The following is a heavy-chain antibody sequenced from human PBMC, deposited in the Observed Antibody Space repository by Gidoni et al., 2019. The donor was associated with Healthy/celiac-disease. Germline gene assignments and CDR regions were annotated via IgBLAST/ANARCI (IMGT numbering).Heavy chain of an antibody. CDR1: GFTCSSDA. CDR3: ARRGGGYYGDGKYNWFDP. CDR2: ISYDGSNK. V-gene: IGHV3-30*04. Sequence: QVQLVESGGGVVQPGRSLRLSCAASGFTCSSDAMHWVRQAPGKGLEWVAVISYDGSNKYYADSVKGRFPISRDNSKNTLYLQMNSLRAEDTAVYYCARRGGGYYGDGKYNWFDPWGQGTLVTVSS. D-gene: IGHD4-17*01. J-gene: IGHJ5*02.